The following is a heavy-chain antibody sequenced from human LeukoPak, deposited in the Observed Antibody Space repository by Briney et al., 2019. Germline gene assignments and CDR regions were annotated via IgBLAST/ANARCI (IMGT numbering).Heavy chain of an antibody. CDR2: INSDGSST. Sequence: PGGSLRLSCAASGFTFSSYWMLWARQAPGKGLVWVSRINSDGSSTNYADSVKGRFTISRDNAKNTLYLQMNSLRAQDTAVYYCARGSVGALSYFDFWGQGSLVSVSS. D-gene: IGHD1-26*01. J-gene: IGHJ4*02. V-gene: IGHV3-74*01. CDR1: GFTFSSYW. CDR3: ARGSVGALSYFDF.